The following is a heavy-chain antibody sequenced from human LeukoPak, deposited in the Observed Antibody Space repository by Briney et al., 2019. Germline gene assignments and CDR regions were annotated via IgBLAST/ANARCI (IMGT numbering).Heavy chain of an antibody. J-gene: IGHJ6*02. V-gene: IGHV3-23*01. CDR2: IGGNT. D-gene: IGHD1-14*01. CDR1: GFTFSTSV. CDR3: AKETAVMDV. Sequence: GGSLRLSCAASGFTFSTSVMNWVRQAPGKGLEWVSGIGGNTYYADSVKGRFTISRDNSKSTLYLQMNSLRAEDTAVYYCAKETAVMDVWGQGTTVTVSS.